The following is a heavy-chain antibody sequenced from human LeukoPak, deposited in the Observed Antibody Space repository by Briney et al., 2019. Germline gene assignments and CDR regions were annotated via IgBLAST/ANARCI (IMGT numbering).Heavy chain of an antibody. Sequence: GGSLRLSCAASGFTFSTYNMNWVRQAPGKGLEWVSSITSSGTYIYYAESVRGRLTISRDNAKNSLYLQMSSLRAEDTAVYYCARDRWGFPYYMDVWGKETTVTVSS. J-gene: IGHJ6*03. CDR3: ARDRWGFPYYMDV. V-gene: IGHV3-21*01. CDR1: GFTFSTYN. CDR2: ITSSGTYI. D-gene: IGHD3-16*01.